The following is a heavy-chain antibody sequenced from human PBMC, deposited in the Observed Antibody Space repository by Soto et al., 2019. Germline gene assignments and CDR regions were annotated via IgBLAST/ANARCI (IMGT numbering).Heavy chain of an antibody. V-gene: IGHV3-30*03. CDR1: GFSFSSYG. Sequence: PEGSLRLSCAASGFSFSSYGMEWVRLAPGKGLEWVAATTYDGGIKHYVDSVKGRFTISRDNSKNTLYLQMNSLRVEDTATYYCAGALENPYFYYGLNVWGQGTMVTVSS. J-gene: IGHJ6*02. D-gene: IGHD1-1*01. CDR3: AGALENPYFYYGLNV. CDR2: TTYDGGIK.